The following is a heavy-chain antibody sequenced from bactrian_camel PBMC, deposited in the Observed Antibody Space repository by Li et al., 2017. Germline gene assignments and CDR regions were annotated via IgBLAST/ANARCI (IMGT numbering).Heavy chain of an antibody. CDR3: AAIRRDRATYGWTWCDHPRGASD. J-gene: IGHJ4*01. CDR2: IDSDGST. D-gene: IGHD6*01. CDR1: GYSSHSHC. V-gene: IGHV3S53*01. Sequence: HVQLVESGGGSVQAGGSLRLSCVVSGYSSHSHCMGWFRQAPGKEREGVAAIDSDGSTSYADSVKGRFTISKDSAKNTLYLQLTKLRTEDTAMYVCAAIRRDRATYGWTWCDHPRGASDWGQGTQVTVS.